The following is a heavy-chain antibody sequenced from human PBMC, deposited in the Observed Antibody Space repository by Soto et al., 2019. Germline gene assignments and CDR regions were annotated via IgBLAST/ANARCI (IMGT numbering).Heavy chain of an antibody. Sequence: KPSETLSLTCAVYGGSFSGYYWSWIRQPPGKGLEWIGEINHSGSTNYNPSLKSRVTISVDTSKNQFSLKLSSVTAADTAVYYCARAERITMVRGVTLFDYWGQGTLVTVSS. CDR2: INHSGST. CDR3: ARAERITMVRGVTLFDY. CDR1: GGSFSGYY. V-gene: IGHV4-34*01. D-gene: IGHD3-10*01. J-gene: IGHJ4*02.